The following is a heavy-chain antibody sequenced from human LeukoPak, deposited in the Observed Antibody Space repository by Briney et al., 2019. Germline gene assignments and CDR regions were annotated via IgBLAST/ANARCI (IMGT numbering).Heavy chain of an antibody. CDR1: GFTFSGYW. CDR2: INGDGSTT. CDR3: ARDQYYYYMSV. J-gene: IGHJ6*03. V-gene: IGHV3-74*01. Sequence: GGSLRLSCAASGFTFSGYWMHWVRQVPGKGLLWLSRINGDGSTTNYADSVKGRFTISRDNAKNTVCLQMNSLRAEDTAVYYCARDQYYYYMSVWGKGTTVTVSS.